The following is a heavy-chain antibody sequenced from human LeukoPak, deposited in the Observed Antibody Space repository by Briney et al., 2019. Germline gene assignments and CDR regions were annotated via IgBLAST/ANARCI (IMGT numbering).Heavy chain of an antibody. D-gene: IGHD5-24*01. J-gene: IGHJ3*02. Sequence: GASVKVSCKASGYTFTSYYMHWVRQAPGQGLEWMGIINPSGGSTSYAQKFQGRVTMTRDMSTSTVYMELSSLRSEDTAVYYCARGEGGEMATIMTDAFDIWGQGTMVTVSS. V-gene: IGHV1-46*01. CDR2: INPSGGST. CDR3: ARGEGGEMATIMTDAFDI. CDR1: GYTFTSYY.